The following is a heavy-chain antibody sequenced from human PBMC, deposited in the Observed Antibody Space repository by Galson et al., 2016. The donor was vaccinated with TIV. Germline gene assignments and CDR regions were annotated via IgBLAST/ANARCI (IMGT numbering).Heavy chain of an antibody. CDR2: MNPNSGNT. J-gene: IGHJ4*02. CDR3: ARSGDYGDY. CDR1: EHTIITYD. V-gene: IGHV1-8*02. Sequence: SVKVSCKASEHTIITYDINWVRQAAGQTLEWMGWMNPNSGNTGYAQKFRGRVTMTRNTSVRTAYMELSSLRSEDTAVYYCARSGDYGDYWGQGMLVTVSS. D-gene: IGHD4-17*01.